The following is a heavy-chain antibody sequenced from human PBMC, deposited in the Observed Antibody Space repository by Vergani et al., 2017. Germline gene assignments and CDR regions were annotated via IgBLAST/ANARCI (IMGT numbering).Heavy chain of an antibody. V-gene: IGHV3-23*01. Sequence: EVQLLESGGGLLQPGGSLGLSCAASGFTFYSYAMSWVRQAPGKGLEWVSGISSDDFATYYADSVKGRFTIFRDNSKNTLYLQMNSLRAEDTAIYYCAKRTPHSGTYYAFDLWGQGTLVTVSS. D-gene: IGHD1-26*01. CDR2: ISSDDFAT. CDR1: GFTFYSYA. CDR3: AKRTPHSGTYYAFDL. J-gene: IGHJ5*02.